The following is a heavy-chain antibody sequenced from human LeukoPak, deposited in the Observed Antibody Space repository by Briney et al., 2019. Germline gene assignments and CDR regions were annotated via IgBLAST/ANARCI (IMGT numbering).Heavy chain of an antibody. CDR1: GGSISSSSYY. Sequence: SETLSLTCTVSGGSISSSSYYWGWICQPPGKGLEWIGSIYYSGSTYYNPSLKSRVTISVDTSKNQFSLKLSSVTAADTAVYYCATKTYYDSWSGYLPDYWGQGTLVTVSS. V-gene: IGHV4-39*01. D-gene: IGHD3-3*01. J-gene: IGHJ4*02. CDR3: ATKTYYDSWSGYLPDY. CDR2: IYYSGST.